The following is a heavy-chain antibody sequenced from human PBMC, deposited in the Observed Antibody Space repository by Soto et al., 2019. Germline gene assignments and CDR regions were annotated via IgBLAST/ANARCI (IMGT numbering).Heavy chain of an antibody. CDR3: AKGLDYYHTSGDPHY. CDR1: GFTFPGYT. Sequence: EVQLVESGGGLVQPGRSLRLSCAASGFTFPGYTMHWVRQAPGKGLEWVSGIRWNSGSIDYADSVKGRFIISRDDAKNCVYLPMKSLRAEDTAFYYGAKGLDYYHTSGDPHYWGQGTLVPVSS. J-gene: IGHJ4*02. D-gene: IGHD3-22*01. CDR2: IRWNSGSI. V-gene: IGHV3-9*01.